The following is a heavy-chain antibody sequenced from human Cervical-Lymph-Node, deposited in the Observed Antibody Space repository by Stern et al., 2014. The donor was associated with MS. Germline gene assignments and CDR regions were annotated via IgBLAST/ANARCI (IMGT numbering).Heavy chain of an antibody. D-gene: IGHD3-10*01. J-gene: IGHJ4*02. CDR3: ARGGRYYSIDY. Sequence: VQLVESGGGVVQPGRSLRLSCVASGFTFSSFGMHWVRQAPGQGLEWVSVIWYDGSKTYYVDSVKGRFIISRDNSNNTLYLQMNNLRAEDTAVYYCARGGRYYSIDYWGQGALVTVSS. CDR2: IWYDGSKT. V-gene: IGHV3-33*01. CDR1: GFTFSSFG.